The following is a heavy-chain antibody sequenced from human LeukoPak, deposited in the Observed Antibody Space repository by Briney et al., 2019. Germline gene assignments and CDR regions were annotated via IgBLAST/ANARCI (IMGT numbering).Heavy chain of an antibody. CDR2: IYSGGST. V-gene: IGHV3-53*01. CDR3: AKDTVTTLGAPYYYYGMDV. D-gene: IGHD4-11*01. CDR1: GFTVSSNY. Sequence: GGSLRLSCAASGFTVSSNYMSWVRQAPGKGLEWVSVIYSGGSTYYADSVRGRFTISRDNSKNTLYLQMNSLGAEDTAVYYCAKDTVTTLGAPYYYYGMDVWGQGTTVTVSS. J-gene: IGHJ6*02.